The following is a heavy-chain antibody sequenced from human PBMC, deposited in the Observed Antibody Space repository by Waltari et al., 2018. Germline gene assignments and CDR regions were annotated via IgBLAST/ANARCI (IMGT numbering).Heavy chain of an antibody. Sequence: EVQLVQSGAEVKKPGATVKISCKVSGYTLPDYYMHWVQQAPGKGLDWMGLVIPEDGETIYGEKFRGRVTITADTSTDTAYMELSSLRSEDTAVYYCATDRSYNWNWYYWGQGTLVTVSS. D-gene: IGHD1-7*01. CDR3: ATDRSYNWNWYY. J-gene: IGHJ4*02. CDR1: GYTLPDYY. CDR2: VIPEDGET. V-gene: IGHV1-69-2*01.